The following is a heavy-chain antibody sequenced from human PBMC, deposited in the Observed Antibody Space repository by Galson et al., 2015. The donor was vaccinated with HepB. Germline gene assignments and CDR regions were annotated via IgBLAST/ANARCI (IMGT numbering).Heavy chain of an antibody. Sequence: SLRLSCAASGFTLGDYWMHWVRQAPGEGLVWVSRINVAGSNADYADSVKGRFIISRDNAKNSLSLQMHSLRADDTALHYCARDFLGAFDLWGQGAMVTVSS. V-gene: IGHV3-74*01. CDR1: GFTLGDYW. J-gene: IGHJ3*01. CDR3: ARDFLGAFDL. CDR2: INVAGSNA. D-gene: IGHD7-27*01.